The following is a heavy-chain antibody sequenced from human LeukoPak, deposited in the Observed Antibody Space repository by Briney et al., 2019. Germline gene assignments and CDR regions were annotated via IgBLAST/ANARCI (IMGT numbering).Heavy chain of an antibody. CDR1: GYNFASQW. J-gene: IGHJ5*02. CDR2: INPGNSDI. D-gene: IGHD3-22*01. CDR3: STRAFSDTSPVA. Sequence: GESLKISCKHSGYNFASQWIGWVRQMPGKGLEWMGIINPGNSDIVYTPSFQGQVSFSADKSTSTVFLQWGSLKASDSAMYYCSTRAFSDTSPVAWGQGTLVTDSS. V-gene: IGHV5-51*01.